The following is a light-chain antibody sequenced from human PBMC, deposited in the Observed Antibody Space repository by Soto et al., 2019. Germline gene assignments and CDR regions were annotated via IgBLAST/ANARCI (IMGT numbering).Light chain of an antibody. Sequence: QPVLTQSPSASASLGASVKLTCPLSSGHSSYAIAWHQQQPEKGPRYLMKLNSDGSHSKGDGIPDRFSGSSSGAERYLTISSLQSEDEADYYCQTWGTGIRVFGGGTQLTVL. CDR1: SGHSSYA. CDR2: LNSDGSH. J-gene: IGLJ3*02. V-gene: IGLV4-69*01. CDR3: QTWGTGIRV.